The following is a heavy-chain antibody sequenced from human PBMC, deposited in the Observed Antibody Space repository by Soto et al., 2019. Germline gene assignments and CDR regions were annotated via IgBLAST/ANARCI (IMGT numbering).Heavy chain of an antibody. CDR2: IYYSGST. CDR1: GGSIIRGGYY. V-gene: IGHV4-31*03. Sequence: SETLSLTCTVSGGSIIRGGYYWIWIRQHPGKGLEWIGYIYYSGSTYYNPSLKSRVTISVDTSKNQFSLKLSSVTAADTAVYYCARDLIVVVPAARYYYGMDVWGQGTTVTVS. J-gene: IGHJ6*02. CDR3: ARDLIVVVPAARYYYGMDV. D-gene: IGHD2-2*01.